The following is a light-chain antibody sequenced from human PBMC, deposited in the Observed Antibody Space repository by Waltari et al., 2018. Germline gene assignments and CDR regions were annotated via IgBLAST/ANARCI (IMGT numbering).Light chain of an antibody. V-gene: IGKV1-39*01. CDR3: QQTYTTLGT. CDR1: QSVVSY. CDR2: AAP. J-gene: IGKJ1*01. Sequence: DIQMTQSPSSLSASVGDRVTIECRASQSVVSYLHWYQQKPGKAPKLLIYAAPSLQSGVPSRFSGSGSGTDFTLTISSLQPEDFATYFCQQTYTTLGTFGQGTKVEIK.